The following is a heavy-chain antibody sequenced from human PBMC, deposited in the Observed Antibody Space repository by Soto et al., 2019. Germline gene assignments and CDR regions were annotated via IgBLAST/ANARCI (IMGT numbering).Heavy chain of an antibody. D-gene: IGHD3-16*02. CDR1: GFTFSSYA. CDR3: AKSGGGQYYDYVWGSYLAWFDP. CDR2: ISGSGGST. V-gene: IGHV3-23*01. J-gene: IGHJ5*02. Sequence: GGSLRLCCAASGFTFSSYAMSWVRQAPGKGLEWVSAISGSGGSTYYADSVKGRFTISRDNSKNTLYLQMNSLRAEDTAVYYCAKSGGGQYYDYVWGSYLAWFDPWGQGTLVTVSS.